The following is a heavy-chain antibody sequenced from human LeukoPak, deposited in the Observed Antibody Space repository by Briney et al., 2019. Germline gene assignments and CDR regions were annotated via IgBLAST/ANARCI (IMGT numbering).Heavy chain of an antibody. CDR3: AKGGGYSYGLLSLIDY. V-gene: IGHV3-33*06. D-gene: IGHD5-18*01. J-gene: IGHJ4*02. CDR1: GFTFSNYG. CDR2: IWYDGSNK. Sequence: PGGSLRLSCAASGFTFSNYGMHWVRQAPGKGLEWVALIWYDGSNKYYADSVKGRFTISRDNSKNTLYLQMNSLRAEDTAVYYCAKGGGYSYGLLSLIDYWGQGTLVTVSS.